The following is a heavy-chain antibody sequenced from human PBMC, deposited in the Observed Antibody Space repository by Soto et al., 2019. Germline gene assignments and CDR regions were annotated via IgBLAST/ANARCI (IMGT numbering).Heavy chain of an antibody. CDR1: GGSVSPYY. Sequence: QVQLQESGPGLVKPSETVSLTCTVSGGSVSPYYWTWVRRPPGKGLEWIAYIYYDGTTNYNPSLKRRLTISSDTSTNQFSLRLTSVTGADTAVYSFARRRHWLDYWGHGTLLTVSS. V-gene: IGHV4-59*02. CDR2: IYYDGTT. J-gene: IGHJ5*01. CDR3: ARRRHWLDY.